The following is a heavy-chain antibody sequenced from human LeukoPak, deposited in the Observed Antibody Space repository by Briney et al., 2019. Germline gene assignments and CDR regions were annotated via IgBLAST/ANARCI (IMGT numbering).Heavy chain of an antibody. Sequence: GGSLRLSCAASGFTVSSNYMSWVRQAPGKGLEWVSVIYSGGSTYYADSVKGRFTISRDNSKNTLYLQMNSLRAVDTAVYYCAISSGWYLGNFDYWGQGTLVTAS. CDR2: IYSGGST. CDR3: AISSGWYLGNFDY. V-gene: IGHV3-53*01. J-gene: IGHJ4*02. CDR1: GFTVSSNY. D-gene: IGHD6-19*01.